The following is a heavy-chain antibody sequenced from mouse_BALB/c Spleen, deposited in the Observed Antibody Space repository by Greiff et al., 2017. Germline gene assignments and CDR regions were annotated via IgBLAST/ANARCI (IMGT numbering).Heavy chain of an antibody. Sequence: VKLMESGPQLVRPGASVKISCKASGYSFTSYWMHWVKQRPGQGLEWIGMIDPSDSETRLNQKFKDKATLTVDKSSSTAYMQLSSPTSEDSAVYYCARSTISYWGQGTTLTVSS. CDR3: ARSTISY. CDR1: GYSFTSYW. V-gene: IGHV1S126*01. D-gene: IGHD2-1*01. J-gene: IGHJ2*01. CDR2: IDPSDSET.